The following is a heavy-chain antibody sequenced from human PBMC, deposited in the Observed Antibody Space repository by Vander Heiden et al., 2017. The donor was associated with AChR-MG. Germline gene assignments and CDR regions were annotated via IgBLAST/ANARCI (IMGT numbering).Heavy chain of an antibody. CDR2: IYYSGST. Sequence: QVQLQESGPGLVKPSETLSLTCTVSGGSISSYYWSWIRQPPGKGLEWIGYIYYSGSTNYNPSLKSRVTISVDTSKNQFSLKLSSVTAADTAVYYCARDGRAKRGYYGMDVWGQGTTVTVSS. J-gene: IGHJ6*02. CDR1: GGSISSYY. CDR3: ARDGRAKRGYYGMDV. D-gene: IGHD1-1*01. V-gene: IGHV4-59*01.